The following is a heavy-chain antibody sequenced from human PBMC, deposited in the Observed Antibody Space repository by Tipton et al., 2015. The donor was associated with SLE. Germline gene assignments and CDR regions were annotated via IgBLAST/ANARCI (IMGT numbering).Heavy chain of an antibody. CDR3: AVGYCESTSCQRESYIH. Sequence: TLSLTCSVSGGSMSYHYWSWIRQPPGKGLEWIGYIYHTGNTNYNPSLKSRVTISVDTSKNQFSLSLTSVTAADTAVYYCAVGYCESTSCQRESYIHWGQGTLVTVSS. CDR1: GGSMSYHY. V-gene: IGHV4-59*03. CDR2: IYHTGNT. J-gene: IGHJ1*01. D-gene: IGHD2-2*01.